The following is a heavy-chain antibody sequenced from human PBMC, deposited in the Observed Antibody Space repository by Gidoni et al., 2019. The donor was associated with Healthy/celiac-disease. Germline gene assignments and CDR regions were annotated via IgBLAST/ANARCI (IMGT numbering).Heavy chain of an antibody. CDR1: GGTFSSYA. D-gene: IGHD4-17*01. CDR2: IIPIFGTA. J-gene: IGHJ4*02. CDR3: ARAQRDYGGNPANFDY. Sequence: SVKVSCKASGGTFSSYAISWVRQAPGQGLEWMGGIIPIFGTANYAQKFQGRVTITADESTSTAYMELSSLRSEDTAVYYCARAQRDYGGNPANFDYWGQGTLVTVSS. V-gene: IGHV1-69*01.